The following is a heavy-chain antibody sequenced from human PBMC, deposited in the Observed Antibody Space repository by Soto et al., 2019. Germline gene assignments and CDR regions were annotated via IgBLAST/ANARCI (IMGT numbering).Heavy chain of an antibody. CDR1: GYNFTTFW. V-gene: IGHV5-51*01. CDR2: IYPGDSET. CDR3: ARLGFPGAIYFDS. J-gene: IGHJ4*02. Sequence: GASLKISCKGSGYNFTTFWIGWVRQVPGKGLEWMGIIYPGDSETKYSPGFEGQVTISADRSTNTAYLQWRSLRASDTAMYYCARLGFPGAIYFDSWGLGALVTVSS.